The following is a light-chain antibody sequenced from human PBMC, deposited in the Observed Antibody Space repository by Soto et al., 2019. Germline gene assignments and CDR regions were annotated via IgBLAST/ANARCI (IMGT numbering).Light chain of an antibody. V-gene: IGKV1-8*01. CDR2: AAY. J-gene: IGKJ1*01. CDR3: QQYYSYPRT. Sequence: AIRMTQSPSSLSASTGDRVTITCGASQGISSYLAWYQQKPGKAPKLLIYAAYNLQSGVPSRFSGSGSGTDFTLTISCLQSEDFATYYCQQYYSYPRTFGQGTKVDI. CDR1: QGISSY.